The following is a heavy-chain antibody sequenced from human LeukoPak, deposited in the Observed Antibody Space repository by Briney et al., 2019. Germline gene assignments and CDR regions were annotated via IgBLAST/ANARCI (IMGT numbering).Heavy chain of an antibody. CDR2: IRSNGNEK. V-gene: IGHV3-30*02. Sequence: PGGSLRLSCAASGFNFRGYAMHWVRQAPGKGLEWAALIRSNGNEKFYLDAVQGRFTISRDNSKNTLFLQMSSLRPEDTAVYYCAKDRDGSGSFKKRMDVWGQGTTVSVSS. CDR3: AKDRDGSGSFKKRMDV. CDR1: GFNFRGYA. J-gene: IGHJ6*02. D-gene: IGHD3-10*01.